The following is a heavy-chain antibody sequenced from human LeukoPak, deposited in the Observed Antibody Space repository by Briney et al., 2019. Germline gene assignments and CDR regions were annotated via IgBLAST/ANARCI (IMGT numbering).Heavy chain of an antibody. J-gene: IGHJ4*02. V-gene: IGHV3-43*01. CDR3: AKDLGSSGYQRLDY. CDR1: VFTFVDYT. Sequence: PGGSLRLSCAASVFTFVDYTMHWVRQAPGRGLEWVSLISWDGGSTYYADSVTGRFTISRDNSKNSLYLQMNSLRTEDTALYYCAKDLGSSGYQRLDYWGQGTLVTVSS. D-gene: IGHD3-22*01. CDR2: ISWDGGST.